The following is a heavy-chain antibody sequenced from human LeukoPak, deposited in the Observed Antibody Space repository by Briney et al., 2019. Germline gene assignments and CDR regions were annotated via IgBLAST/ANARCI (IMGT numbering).Heavy chain of an antibody. V-gene: IGHV4-39*01. D-gene: IGHD1-26*01. CDR3: ARMPLRKVGANPTFDY. J-gene: IGHJ4*02. Sequence: SETLSLTCTVSGGPISSSSYYWGWIRQPPGKGLEWIGSIYYSGSTYYNPSLKSRVTISVDTSKNQFSLKLSSVTAADTAVYYYARMPLRKVGANPTFDYWGQGTLVTVSS. CDR1: GGPISSSSYY. CDR2: IYYSGST.